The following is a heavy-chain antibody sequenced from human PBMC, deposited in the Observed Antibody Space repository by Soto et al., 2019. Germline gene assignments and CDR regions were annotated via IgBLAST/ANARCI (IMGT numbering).Heavy chain of an antibody. V-gene: IGHV4-31*03. Sequence: SETLSLTCTVSGGSISSGGYYWSWIRQHPGKGLEWIGYIYYSGSTYYNPSLKSRVTISVDTSKNQFSLKLSSVTAADTAVYYCASSSPRNSSGYYPYYYGMDVWGQGTTVTVSS. CDR3: ASSSPRNSSGYYPYYYGMDV. CDR1: GGSISSGGYY. CDR2: IYYSGST. D-gene: IGHD3-22*01. J-gene: IGHJ6*02.